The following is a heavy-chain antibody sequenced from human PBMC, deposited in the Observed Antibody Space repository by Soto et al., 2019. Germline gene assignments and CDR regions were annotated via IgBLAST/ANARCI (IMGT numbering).Heavy chain of an antibody. J-gene: IGHJ3*02. CDR3: AGHRAAAGTWGLPEVRAFDI. V-gene: IGHV5-51*01. D-gene: IGHD6-13*01. CDR2: IYPGDSDT. Sequence: GESLKISCKGSGYSFTSYWIGWVRQMPGKGLEWMGIIYPGDSDTRYSPSFQGQVTISADKSISTAYLQWSSLKASDTAMYYCAGHRAAAGTWGLPEVRAFDIWGQGTMVTVSS. CDR1: GYSFTSYW.